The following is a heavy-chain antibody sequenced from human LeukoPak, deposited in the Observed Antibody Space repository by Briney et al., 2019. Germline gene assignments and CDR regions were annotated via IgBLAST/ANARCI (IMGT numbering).Heavy chain of an antibody. Sequence: SVKVSCKASGGTFSSYAISWVRQALGQGLEWMGGIIPIFGTANYAQKFQGRVTITTDESTSTAYMELSSLRSEDTAVYYCARHYYDRSAFDIWGQGTMVTVSS. CDR1: GGTFSSYA. J-gene: IGHJ3*02. D-gene: IGHD3-22*01. V-gene: IGHV1-69*05. CDR3: ARHYYDRSAFDI. CDR2: IIPIFGTA.